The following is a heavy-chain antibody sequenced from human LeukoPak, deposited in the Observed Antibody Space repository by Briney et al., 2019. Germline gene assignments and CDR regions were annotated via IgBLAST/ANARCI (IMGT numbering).Heavy chain of an antibody. CDR2: ITSSGSYI. V-gene: IGHV3-21*01. D-gene: IGHD1-7*01. J-gene: IGHJ4*02. CDR3: ARECNWNYCPFDY. Sequence: GGSLRLSCAASAFSFSNYNMNWVRQAPGKGLEWVSSITSSGSYIYYADSVKGRFTISRDNAKNSLYLQLNSLRAEDTAVYYCARECNWNYCPFDYWGQGTLVTVSS. CDR1: AFSFSNYN.